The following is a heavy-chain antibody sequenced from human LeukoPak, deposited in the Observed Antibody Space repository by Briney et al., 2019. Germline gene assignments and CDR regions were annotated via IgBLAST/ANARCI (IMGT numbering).Heavy chain of an antibody. D-gene: IGHD2-8*01. V-gene: IGHV3-30*04. CDR2: ISYDGSNK. CDR3: ARDQGYCTNGVCYSGSYFDY. Sequence: GGSLRLSCAASGFTFSSYAMHWVRQAPGKGLEWVAVISYDGSNKYYADSVKGRFTISRDNSKNTLYLQMSSLRAEDTAVYYCARDQGYCTNGVCYSGSYFDYWGQGTLVTVSS. CDR1: GFTFSSYA. J-gene: IGHJ4*02.